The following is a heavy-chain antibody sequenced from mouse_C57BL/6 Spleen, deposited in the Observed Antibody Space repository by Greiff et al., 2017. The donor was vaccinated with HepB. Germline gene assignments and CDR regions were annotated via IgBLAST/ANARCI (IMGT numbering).Heavy chain of an antibody. Sequence: EVQLVESGGGLVKPGGSLKLSCAASGFTFSSYAMSWVRQTPEKRLEWVATISDGGSYTYYPDNVKGRFTISRDNAKNNLYLQMSHLKSEDTAMYYCARSSYYYGSSLSWFAYWGQGTLVTVSA. CDR2: ISDGGSYT. CDR1: GFTFSSYA. J-gene: IGHJ3*01. D-gene: IGHD1-1*01. V-gene: IGHV5-4*01. CDR3: ARSSYYYGSSLSWFAY.